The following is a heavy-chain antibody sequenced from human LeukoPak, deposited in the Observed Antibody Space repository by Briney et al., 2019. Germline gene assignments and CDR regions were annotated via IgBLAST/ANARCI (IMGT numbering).Heavy chain of an antibody. CDR3: ARVRRGSGWSGYGMDV. D-gene: IGHD6-19*01. CDR1: GFTFSNAW. V-gene: IGHV3-15*01. Sequence: GGSLRLSCAASGFTFSNAWMSWVRQAPGKGLEWVGRIKSKTDGGTTDYAAPVKGRFTISRDDSKNTLYLQMNSLKTEDTAVYYCARVRRGSGWSGYGMDVWGQGTTVTVSS. CDR2: IKSKTDGGTT. J-gene: IGHJ6*02.